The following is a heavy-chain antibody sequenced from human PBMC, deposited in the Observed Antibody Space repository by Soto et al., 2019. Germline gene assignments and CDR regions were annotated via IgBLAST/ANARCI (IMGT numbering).Heavy chain of an antibody. D-gene: IGHD6-13*01. J-gene: IGHJ4*01. CDR1: GGSINNGDYY. CDR3: ATKTVAVAGLD. Sequence: SETLSLTCTVSGGSINNGDYYWSWIRQPPEKGLEWIGYIYYSGSTYYNPSLKSRVTISVDTSMNQFSLNLNSVTAADTAVYYCATKTVAVAGLDWGHGTPVTVS. CDR2: IYYSGST. V-gene: IGHV4-30-4*01.